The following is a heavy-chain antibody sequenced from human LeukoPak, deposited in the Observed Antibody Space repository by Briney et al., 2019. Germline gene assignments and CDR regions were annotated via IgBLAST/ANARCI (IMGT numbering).Heavy chain of an antibody. CDR3: AKKGGRVVVIIARLAYGMDV. V-gene: IGHV3-23*01. Sequence: GGSLRLSCAASGFTFSSYAMSWVRQAPGKGLEWVSAISGSGGSTYYADSVKGRFTISRDNSKNTLYLQMNSLRAEDTAVYYCAKKGGRVVVIIARLAYGMDVWGQGTTVTVSS. J-gene: IGHJ6*02. CDR1: GFTFSSYA. CDR2: ISGSGGST. D-gene: IGHD3-3*01.